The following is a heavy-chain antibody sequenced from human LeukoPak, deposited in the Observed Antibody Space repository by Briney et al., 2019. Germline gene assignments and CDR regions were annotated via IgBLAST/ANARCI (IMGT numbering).Heavy chain of an antibody. CDR1: GFTFSSYE. J-gene: IGHJ3*02. Sequence: GGSLRLSCAASGFTFSSYEMKWVRQAPGKGLEWVSYISSSGSTIYYADSVKGRFTISRDNAKNSLYLQMNSLRAEDTAVYYCARLPDIVVVVAAKENAFDIWGQGTMVTVSS. CDR3: ARLPDIVVVVAAKENAFDI. D-gene: IGHD2-15*01. CDR2: ISSSGSTI. V-gene: IGHV3-48*03.